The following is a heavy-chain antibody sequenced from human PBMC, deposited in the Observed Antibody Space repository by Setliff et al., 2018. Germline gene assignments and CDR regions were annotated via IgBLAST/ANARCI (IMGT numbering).Heavy chain of an antibody. Sequence: PSETLSLTCSVSGGSIDSHYWSWIRQPPGKGLEWIGSIYYSGNTNYNPPLKSRVTISIDTSKNQFSLKLSSVTAADTAVYHCARYQGWRLRGYGIDYWGQGTLVTVSS. CDR3: ARYQGWRLRGYGIDY. D-gene: IGHD3-10*01. J-gene: IGHJ4*02. V-gene: IGHV4-59*11. CDR1: GGSIDSHY. CDR2: IYYSGNT.